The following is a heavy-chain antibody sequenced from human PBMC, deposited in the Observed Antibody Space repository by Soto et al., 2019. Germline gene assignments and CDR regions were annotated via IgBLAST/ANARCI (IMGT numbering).Heavy chain of an antibody. Sequence: EVQLVESGGGLVQPGRSLRLSCAASGFTFDDYAMHWVLQAPGKGLEWVSGISWNSGSIGYADSVKGRFTISRDNAKNSLYLQMNSLRAEDTALYYCAKARFKWLVNGYYFDYWGQGTLVTVSS. D-gene: IGHD6-19*01. CDR2: ISWNSGSI. V-gene: IGHV3-9*01. CDR3: AKARFKWLVNGYYFDY. CDR1: GFTFDDYA. J-gene: IGHJ4*02.